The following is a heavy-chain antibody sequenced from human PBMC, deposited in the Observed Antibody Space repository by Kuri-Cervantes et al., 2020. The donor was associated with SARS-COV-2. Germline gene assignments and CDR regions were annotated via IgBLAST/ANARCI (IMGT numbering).Heavy chain of an antibody. CDR2: IYYSGST. CDR1: GGSISSYY. D-gene: IGHD3-10*01. J-gene: IGHJ4*02. Sequence: SETLSLTCTVSGGSISSYYWSWIRQPPGKGLEWIGYIYYSGSTNYNPSLKSRVTISVDTSKNQFSLKLSSVTAADTAVYYCARDFSAMVRRGGELIDYWGQGTLVTVSS. CDR3: ARDFSAMVRRGGELIDY. V-gene: IGHV4-59*12.